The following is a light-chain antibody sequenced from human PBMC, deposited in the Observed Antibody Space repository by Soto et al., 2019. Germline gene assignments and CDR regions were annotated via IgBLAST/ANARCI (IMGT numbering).Light chain of an antibody. Sequence: ETVMTQSPATLSVSPGERATLSCRASQSVGTSLAWYQQKPGQAPRVLMYGASSRATGVPGRFSGSGSATEFTLTISSLQSEDFAVYYCQQYYSWPLTFGGGTKAEI. CDR1: QSVGTS. CDR2: GAS. CDR3: QQYYSWPLT. V-gene: IGKV3-15*01. J-gene: IGKJ4*01.